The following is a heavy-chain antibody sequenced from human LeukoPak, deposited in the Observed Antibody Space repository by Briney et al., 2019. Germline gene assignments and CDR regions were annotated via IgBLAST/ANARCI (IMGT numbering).Heavy chain of an antibody. J-gene: IGHJ4*02. V-gene: IGHV1-2*04. D-gene: IGHD3-22*01. CDR3: ARDDLGTYYYDSSGYYYVD. Sequence: GASVKVSCKASGYTFTGYYMHWVRQAPGQGLEWMGWINPNSGGTNYAQKFQGWVTMTRDTSISTAYMELSRLRSDDTAVYYCARDDLGTYYYDSSGYYYVDWGQGTLVTVSS. CDR2: INPNSGGT. CDR1: GYTFTGYY.